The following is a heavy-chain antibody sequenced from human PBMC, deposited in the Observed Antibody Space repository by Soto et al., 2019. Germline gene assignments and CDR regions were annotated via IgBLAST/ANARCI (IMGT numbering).Heavy chain of an antibody. D-gene: IGHD4-17*01. CDR2: IWYDGSNK. CDR1: GFTFSSYG. V-gene: IGHV3-33*01. J-gene: IGHJ4*02. CDR3: ARDDYGDYDYPLFGY. Sequence: PGGSLRLSCAASGFTFSSYGMHWVRQAPGKGLEWVAVIWYDGSNKYYADSVKGRFTISRDNSKNTLYLQMNSLRAEDMAVYYCARDDYGDYDYPLFGYWGQGTLVTVSS.